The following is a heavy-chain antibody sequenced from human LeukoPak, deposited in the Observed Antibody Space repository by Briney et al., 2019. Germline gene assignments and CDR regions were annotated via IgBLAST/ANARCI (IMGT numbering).Heavy chain of an antibody. CDR2: IYPGDSDS. V-gene: IGHV5-51*01. CDR1: GYTFTNYW. J-gene: IGHJ5*02. Sequence: GESLKISCKGSGYTFTNYWIGWVRQMPGKGLESMGIIYPGDSDSRYSPSFQDQVTMSVDKSISTAYLQWSSLKASDTAMYYCARGPYGYTSSATLGSYNWFDPWGQGSLVTVSS. D-gene: IGHD2-2*02. CDR3: ARGPYGYTSSATLGSYNWFDP.